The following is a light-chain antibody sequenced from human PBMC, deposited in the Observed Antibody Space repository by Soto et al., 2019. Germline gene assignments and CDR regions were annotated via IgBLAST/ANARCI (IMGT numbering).Light chain of an antibody. CDR1: QGISSW. CDR3: QQRSNWPLT. J-gene: IGKJ4*01. V-gene: IGKV3-11*01. CDR2: DAS. Sequence: TQSPSSVSASVGDRVTITCRASQGISSWLAWYQQKPGRAPRLLIYDASNRATGIPARFSGSGSGTDFTLTISSLEPEDFAVYYCQQRSNWPLTFGGGTKVEIK.